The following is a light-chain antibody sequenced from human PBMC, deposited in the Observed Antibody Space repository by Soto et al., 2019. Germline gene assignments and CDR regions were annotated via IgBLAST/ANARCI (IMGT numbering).Light chain of an antibody. CDR3: SSYTSSSTYV. V-gene: IGLV2-14*01. Sequence: YVLTQPASVAGSPGQSITISCNGTSSDVGGYNYVSWFQQHPGEAPKLMIYEVSNRPSGVSDRFSGSKSGNTASLTISGLQAEDEADYYCSSYTSSSTYVFGTGTKVTVL. CDR1: SSDVGGYNY. J-gene: IGLJ1*01. CDR2: EVS.